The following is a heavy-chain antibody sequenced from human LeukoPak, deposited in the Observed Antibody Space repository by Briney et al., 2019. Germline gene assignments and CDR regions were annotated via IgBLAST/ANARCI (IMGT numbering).Heavy chain of an antibody. J-gene: IGHJ4*02. CDR3: AKDLYDSSGQTFDY. Sequence: GGSLRLSCAASGFTFSSYAMHWVRQAPGKGLEWVAVISYDGSNKYYADSVKGRFTISRDNSKKTLYLQMNSLRADDTAVYYCAKDLYDSSGQTFDYWGQGTLVTVSS. D-gene: IGHD3-22*01. CDR1: GFTFSSYA. V-gene: IGHV3-30-3*02. CDR2: ISYDGSNK.